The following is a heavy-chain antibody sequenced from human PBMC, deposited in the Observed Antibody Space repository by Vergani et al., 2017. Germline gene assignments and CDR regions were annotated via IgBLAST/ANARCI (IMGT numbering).Heavy chain of an antibody. V-gene: IGHV4-39*01. CDR3: ASHIVVVTAHVDL. CDR1: GGSISSSSYY. D-gene: IGHD2-21*02. CDR2: IYYSGST. Sequence: QLQLQESGPGLVKPSETLSLTCTVSGGSISSSSYYWGWIRQPPGKGLEWIGSIYYSGSTYYNPSLKSLVTISVDTSKNQFSLKLSSVNAADTAVYYCASHIVVVTAHVDLWDRGTLVTVSS. J-gene: IGHJ2*01.